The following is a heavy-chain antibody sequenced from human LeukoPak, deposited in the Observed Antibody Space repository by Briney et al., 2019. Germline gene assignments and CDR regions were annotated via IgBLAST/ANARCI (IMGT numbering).Heavy chain of an antibody. CDR3: ARPRSYSGYDAFDI. Sequence: GGSLRLSCAASGFTFSSYWMHWVRQAPGKGLVWVSRINSDGSSISYADSVKGRFTISRDNAKNTLYLQMNSLRAEDTAVYYCARPRSYSGYDAFDIWGQGTMVTVSS. J-gene: IGHJ3*02. CDR2: INSDGSSI. CDR1: GFTFSSYW. V-gene: IGHV3-74*01. D-gene: IGHD5-12*01.